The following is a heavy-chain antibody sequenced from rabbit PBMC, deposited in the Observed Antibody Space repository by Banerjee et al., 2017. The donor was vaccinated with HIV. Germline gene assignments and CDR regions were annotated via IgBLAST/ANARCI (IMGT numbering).Heavy chain of an antibody. CDR2: IGSGSSGST. V-gene: IGHV1S45*01. CDR3: ARGLVVVGGDYPNTRLDL. CDR1: GFSFSSTYW. J-gene: IGHJ3*01. Sequence: QEQLEEYGGDLVQPEGSLILTCTASGFSFSSTYWIWWVRQAPGKGLEWIACIGSGSSGSTWYATWAKGRFTISKTSSTTVTLQMTSLAAADTATYFCARGLVVVGGDYPNTRLDLWGQGTLVTVS. D-gene: IGHD2-1*01.